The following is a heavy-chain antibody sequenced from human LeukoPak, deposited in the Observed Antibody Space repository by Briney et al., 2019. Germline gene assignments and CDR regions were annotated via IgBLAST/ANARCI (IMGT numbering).Heavy chain of an antibody. Sequence: SQTLSLTCTVSGGSVSSGGYYWSWIRQPPGKGLEWIGYIYHSGSTYYNPSLKSRVTISVDRSKNQFSLKLSSVTAADTAVYYCARDLYSSSWYAFDIWGQGTMVTVSS. CDR2: IYHSGST. CDR3: ARDLYSSSWYAFDI. CDR1: GGSVSSGGYY. V-gene: IGHV4-30-2*01. D-gene: IGHD6-13*01. J-gene: IGHJ3*02.